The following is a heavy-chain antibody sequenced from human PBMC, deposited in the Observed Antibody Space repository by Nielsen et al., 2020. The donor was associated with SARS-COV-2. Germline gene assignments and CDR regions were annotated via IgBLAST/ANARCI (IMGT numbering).Heavy chain of an antibody. V-gene: IGHV3-23*01. J-gene: IGHJ4*02. Sequence: GGSLRLSCAASGFTFSSYAMSWVRQAPGKGLEWVSAISGSGGSTYYADSVKGRFTISRDNSKNTLALQLDSLRAEDTAVYYCARDRGWKLGIADYWGQGTLVTVSS. CDR2: ISGSGGST. CDR3: ARDRGWKLGIADY. D-gene: IGHD3-10*01. CDR1: GFTFSSYA.